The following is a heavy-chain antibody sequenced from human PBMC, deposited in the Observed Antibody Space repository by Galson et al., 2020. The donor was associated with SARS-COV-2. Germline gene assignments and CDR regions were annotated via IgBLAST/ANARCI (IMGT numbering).Heavy chain of an antibody. D-gene: IGHD4-17*01. CDR1: GFTFSSYS. J-gene: IGHJ4*02. Sequence: NSGGSLRLSCAAYGFTFSSYSMNWVRQAPGKGLEWVSSISSSSSYIYYAYPVKGRVTIARDNAKNSLYLQMNIVRAEDTAVYYCARGSGSTTVIPYGGQGTLVTVS. V-gene: IGHV3-21*01. CDR2: ISSSSSYI. CDR3: ARGSGSTTVIPY.